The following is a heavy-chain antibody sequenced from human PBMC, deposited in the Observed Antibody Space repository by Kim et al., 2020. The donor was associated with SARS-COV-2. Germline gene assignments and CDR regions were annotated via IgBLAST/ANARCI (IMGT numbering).Heavy chain of an antibody. Sequence: GGSLRLSCAASGFTFSSYAMSWVRQAPGKGLEWVSAISGSGGSTYYADSVKGRFTISRDNSKNTLYLQMNSLRAEDTAVYYCAKDTDTAMVWVGEKDVWGQGTTVTVSS. CDR3: AKDTDTAMVWVGEKDV. V-gene: IGHV3-23*01. CDR1: GFTFSSYA. D-gene: IGHD5-18*01. CDR2: ISGSGGST. J-gene: IGHJ6*02.